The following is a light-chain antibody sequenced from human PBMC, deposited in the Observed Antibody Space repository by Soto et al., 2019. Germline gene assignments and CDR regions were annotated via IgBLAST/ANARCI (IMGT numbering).Light chain of an antibody. J-gene: IGLJ1*01. V-gene: IGLV2-8*01. Sequence: QSALTQPPSASGSLGQSVTISCTGTSSDVGGYNYVSWYQQHPGKAPKLMIYEVSKRPSGVPDRFSGSKSGNTASLTVSGLQAEDEADYYCSSYAGSTPYVFGTGTKLTVL. CDR3: SSYAGSTPYV. CDR2: EVS. CDR1: SSDVGGYNY.